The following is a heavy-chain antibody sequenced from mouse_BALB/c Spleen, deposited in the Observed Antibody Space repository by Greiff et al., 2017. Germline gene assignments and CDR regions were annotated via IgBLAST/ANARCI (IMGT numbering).Heavy chain of an antibody. V-gene: IGHV1-54*01. D-gene: IGHD2-3*01. CDR3: AREDGYRYFDY. Sequence: QVQLKESGAELVRPGTSVKVSCKASGYAFTNYLIEWVKQRPGQGLEWIGVINPGSGGTNYNEKFKGKATLTADKSSSTAYMQLSSLTSDDSAVYFCAREDGYRYFDYWGQGTLVTVSA. CDR2: INPGSGGT. J-gene: IGHJ3*01. CDR1: GYAFTNYL.